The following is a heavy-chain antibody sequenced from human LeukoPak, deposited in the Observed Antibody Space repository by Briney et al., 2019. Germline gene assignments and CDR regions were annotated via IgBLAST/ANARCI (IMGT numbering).Heavy chain of an antibody. D-gene: IGHD6-19*01. CDR2: ISSNGGST. Sequence: GGSLRLSCSASGFTFSSYAMHWVRQAPGKGLEYVSVISSNGGSTYYADSVKGRFTISRDNSKNTLYLQMSSLRAEDTAVYYCVKTLISVGGTGAFDIWGQGTMVTVSS. CDR1: GFTFSSYA. J-gene: IGHJ3*02. CDR3: VKTLISVGGTGAFDI. V-gene: IGHV3-64D*09.